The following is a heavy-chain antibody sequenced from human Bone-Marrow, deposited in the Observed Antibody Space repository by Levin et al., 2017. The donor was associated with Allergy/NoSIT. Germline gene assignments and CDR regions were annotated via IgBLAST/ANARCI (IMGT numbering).Heavy chain of an antibody. CDR2: ISYDGSNK. D-gene: IGHD3-10*01. V-gene: IGHV3-30-3*01. Sequence: LSLTCAASGFTFRSSAMHWVRQAPGKGLEWVAVISYDGSNKYYADSVKGRFTISRDNSKNTLYLQMNSLRAEDTAVYYCARDRRAYYYGAGRSDYWGQGTLVTVSS. J-gene: IGHJ4*02. CDR1: GFTFRSSA. CDR3: ARDRRAYYYGAGRSDY.